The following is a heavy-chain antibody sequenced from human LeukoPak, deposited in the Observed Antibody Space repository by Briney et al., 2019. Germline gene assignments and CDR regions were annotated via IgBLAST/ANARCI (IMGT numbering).Heavy chain of an antibody. V-gene: IGHV3-48*03. D-gene: IGHD5-18*01. CDR1: GFTFSSYE. CDR2: ISSSGSTI. Sequence: GGSLRLSCAASGFTFSSYEMNWVRQAPGKGLEWVSYISSSGSTIYYADSVKGRFTISRDYARNSLYLQMNSLRAEDTAVYYCAAVYSYGFRYYFDYWGQGTLVTVSS. J-gene: IGHJ4*02. CDR3: AAVYSYGFRYYFDY.